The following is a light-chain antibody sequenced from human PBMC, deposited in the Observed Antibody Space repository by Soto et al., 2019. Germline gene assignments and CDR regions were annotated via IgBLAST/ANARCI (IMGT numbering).Light chain of an antibody. J-gene: IGLJ1*01. CDR3: HSYGTTLSGLYV. Sequence: QLVLTQPPSASGAPGQRVTISCTGSSSNIGSGKDVKWFRQLPGTAPKLLIYADSSRPSGVPDRFSGSKSGSSASLAITGLQVEDEAEYYCHSYGTTLSGLYVGGTGTKLNVL. CDR1: SSNIGSGKD. V-gene: IGLV1-40*01. CDR2: ADS.